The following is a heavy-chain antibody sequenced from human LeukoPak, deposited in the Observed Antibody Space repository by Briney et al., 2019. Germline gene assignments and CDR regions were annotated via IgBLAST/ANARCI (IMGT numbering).Heavy chain of an antibody. D-gene: IGHD5-18*01. V-gene: IGHV3-33*01. CDR1: GFTFSSYG. Sequence: GGSLRLSCAASGFTFSSYGMHWVRQAPGKGLEWVAVIWYDGSNKYYADSVKGRFTISRDNSKDTLYLQMDSLRAEDTAVYYCARVDTTMGCDYWGQGTLVTVSS. CDR3: ARVDTTMGCDY. CDR2: IWYDGSNK. J-gene: IGHJ4*02.